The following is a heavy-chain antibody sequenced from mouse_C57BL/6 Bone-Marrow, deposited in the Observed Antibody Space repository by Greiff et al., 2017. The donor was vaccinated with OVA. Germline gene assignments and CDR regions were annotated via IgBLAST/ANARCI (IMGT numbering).Heavy chain of an antibody. V-gene: IGHV1-58*01. CDR2: IYIGNGYT. J-gene: IGHJ1*03. Sequence: EVKLVESGAELVRPGSSVKMSCKTSGYTFTSYGINWVKQRPGQGLEWIGYIYIGNGYTEYNEKFKGKATLTSDTSSSTAYMQLSSLTSEDSAIYFCARGIHDYAWYFDVWGTGTTVTVSS. D-gene: IGHD2-4*01. CDR3: ARGIHDYAWYFDV. CDR1: GYTFTSYG.